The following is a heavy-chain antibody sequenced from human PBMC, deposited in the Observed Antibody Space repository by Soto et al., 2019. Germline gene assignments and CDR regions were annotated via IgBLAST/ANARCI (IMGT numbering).Heavy chain of an antibody. V-gene: IGHV4-34*01. CDR2: INLSGST. CDR1: GGSFSGYY. D-gene: IGHD3-22*01. J-gene: IGHJ3*02. CDR3: ASYDSSGYYLDAFDI. Sequence: SETLSLTCAVYGGSFSGYYWSWIRQPPGKGLEWIGEINLSGSTNYNPSLKSRVTISVDTSKNQFSLKLSSVTAADTAVYYCASYDSSGYYLDAFDIWGQGTMVTVSS.